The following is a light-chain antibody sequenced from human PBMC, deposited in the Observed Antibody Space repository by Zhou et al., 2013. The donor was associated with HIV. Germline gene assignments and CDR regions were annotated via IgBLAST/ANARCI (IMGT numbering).Light chain of an antibody. CDR3: QQYGSSPLT. CDR1: QSVTSN. V-gene: IGKV3-20*01. J-gene: IGKJ4*01. CDR2: RAS. Sequence: PGERATLSCRASQSVTSNLAWYQQKPGQGPRLLIYRASARETGIPGRFSGSGSGTDFTLTISRLEPEDFAVYYCQQYGSSPLTFGGGTKVEIK.